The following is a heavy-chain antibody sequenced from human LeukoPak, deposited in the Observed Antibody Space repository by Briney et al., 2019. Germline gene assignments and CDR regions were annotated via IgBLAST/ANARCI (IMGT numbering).Heavy chain of an antibody. V-gene: IGHV4-34*01. CDR2: INHSGST. CDR1: GGSFSGYY. J-gene: IGHJ5*02. CDR3: ARDWEQPLQFDP. D-gene: IGHD1-26*01. Sequence: SETLSLTCAVYGGSFSGYYWSWIRQPPGKGLEWIGEINHSGSTNYNPSLKSRVTISVDTSKNQFSLKLSSVTAADTAVYYCARDWEQPLQFDPWGQGTLVTVSS.